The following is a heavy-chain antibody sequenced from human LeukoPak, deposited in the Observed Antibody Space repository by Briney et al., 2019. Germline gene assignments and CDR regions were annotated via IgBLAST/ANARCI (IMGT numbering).Heavy chain of an antibody. Sequence: EPSVKLSSTASGYTFTTYGISWVRQAPGQGLERMGGISAYNGNTNYAQKLQGRVTMTTDTSTSTAYMELRSLRSDDTAVYYCASARGSYNWNYHWFDPWGQGTLVTVSS. V-gene: IGHV1-18*01. D-gene: IGHD1-7*01. CDR2: ISAYNGNT. J-gene: IGHJ5*02. CDR3: ASARGSYNWNYHWFDP. CDR1: GYTFTTYG.